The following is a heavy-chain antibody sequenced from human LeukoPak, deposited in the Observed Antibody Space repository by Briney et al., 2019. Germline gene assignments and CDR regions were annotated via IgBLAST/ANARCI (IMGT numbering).Heavy chain of an antibody. Sequence: GGSLRLSCAASGFTFNSYSMSWVRQAPGKGREWVSYISSSGSTIYYADSVKGRFTISRDNAKNSLYLQMNSLRAEDTAVYYCARAAAGTVGYYYYYYMDVWGKGTTVTVSS. D-gene: IGHD6-13*01. CDR1: GFTFNSYS. J-gene: IGHJ6*03. V-gene: IGHV3-48*04. CDR3: ARAAAGTVGYYYYYYMDV. CDR2: ISSSGSTI.